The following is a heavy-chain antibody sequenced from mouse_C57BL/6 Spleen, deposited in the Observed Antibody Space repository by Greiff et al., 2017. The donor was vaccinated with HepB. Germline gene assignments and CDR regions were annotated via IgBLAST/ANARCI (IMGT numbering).Heavy chain of an antibody. Sequence: EVQLQQSGPELVKPGASVKIPCKASGYTFTDYNMDWVKQSHGKSLEWIGDINPNNGGTIYNQKFKGKATLTVDKSSSTAYMELRSLTSEDTAVYYCARGGNPMINYAMDYWGQGTSVTVSS. J-gene: IGHJ4*01. V-gene: IGHV1-18*01. CDR3: ARGGNPMINYAMDY. CDR1: GYTFTDYN. CDR2: INPNNGGT. D-gene: IGHD2-4*01.